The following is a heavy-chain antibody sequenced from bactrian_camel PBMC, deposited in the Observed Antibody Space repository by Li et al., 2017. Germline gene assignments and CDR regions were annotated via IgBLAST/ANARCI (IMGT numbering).Heavy chain of an antibody. CDR3: AADSVGRCRARGWVERPSVAAYDY. Sequence: VQLVESGGDSVQAGGSLRLTCAVSGFSYSQYCMGWFRQSPGEEREGVAAHRGDALLSYADSAKGRFTISKVNAKNTLYLQMNSLLPEDTAMYYCAADSVGRCRARGWVERPSVAAYDYWGQGTQVTVS. CDR2: HRGDALL. J-gene: IGHJ4*01. D-gene: IGHD5*01. V-gene: IGHV3S42*01. CDR1: GFSYSQYC.